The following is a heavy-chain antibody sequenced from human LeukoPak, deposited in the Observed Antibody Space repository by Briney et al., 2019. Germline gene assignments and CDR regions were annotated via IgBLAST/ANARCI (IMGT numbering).Heavy chain of an antibody. CDR3: ARVLGSLAAAGTKADAFDI. D-gene: IGHD6-13*01. Sequence: SETLSLTCTVSGGSISSYYWSWIRQPPGKGLEWIGYIYYSGSTNYNPSLKSRVTISVDTSKNQFSLKLSSVTAADTAVYYCARVLGSLAAAGTKADAFDIWGQGTMVTVSS. CDR2: IYYSGST. J-gene: IGHJ3*02. CDR1: GGSISSYY. V-gene: IGHV4-59*01.